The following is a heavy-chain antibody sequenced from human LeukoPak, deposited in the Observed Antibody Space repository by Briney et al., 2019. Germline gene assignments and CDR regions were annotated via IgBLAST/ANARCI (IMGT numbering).Heavy chain of an antibody. CDR2: ISDSSSYI. D-gene: IGHD1-26*01. CDR1: GFXFSSYR. CDR3: TKGENGMDV. J-gene: IGHJ6*02. Sequence: GGSLRLSCAASGFXFSSYRINWVRQAPGNGLEWVSSISDSSSYIYHADSVKGRFTISRDNAKNSVYLQMNSLRAEDTAMYYCTKGENGMDVWGQGTTVTVSS. V-gene: IGHV3-21*01.